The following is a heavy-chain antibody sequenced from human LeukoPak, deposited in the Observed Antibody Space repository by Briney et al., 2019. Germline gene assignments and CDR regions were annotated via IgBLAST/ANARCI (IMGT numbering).Heavy chain of an antibody. Sequence: SETLSLTCAVYGGSFSGYYWSWIRQPPGKGLEWIGEINHSGSTNYNPSLKSRVTISVDTSKNQFSLKLSSVTAADTAVYYCARRALYDKDIVLVVYAKRGYWFDPWGQGTLVTVSS. CDR1: GGSFSGYY. V-gene: IGHV4-34*01. D-gene: IGHD2-8*02. CDR2: INHSGST. CDR3: ARRALYDKDIVLVVYAKRGYWFDP. J-gene: IGHJ5*02.